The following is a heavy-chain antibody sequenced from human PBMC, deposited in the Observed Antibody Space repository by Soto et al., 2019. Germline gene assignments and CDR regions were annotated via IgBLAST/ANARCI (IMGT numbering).Heavy chain of an antibody. CDR2: IIPIFGTA. Sequence: GASVKVSCKASGGTFSSYAISWVRQAPGQGLEWMGGIIPIFGTANYAQKFQGRVTITADESTSTAYMELSSLRSEDTAVYYCARDAYCSSTSCYTFDYWGQGTLVTVSS. D-gene: IGHD2-2*02. CDR1: GGTFSSYA. V-gene: IGHV1-69*13. CDR3: ARDAYCSSTSCYTFDY. J-gene: IGHJ4*02.